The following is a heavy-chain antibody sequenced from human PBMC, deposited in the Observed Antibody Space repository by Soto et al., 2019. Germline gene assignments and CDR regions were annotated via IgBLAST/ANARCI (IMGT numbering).Heavy chain of an antibody. Sequence: SETLSLTCTVSGGSISSTSYYWGWIRQPLGKGLEWIGSIYYSGSTYYNPSLKSRVTISLDTSKNQFSLKLSSVTAADTAVYYCARQKGSGYSYGQPKVSYYYDGMDVWGQGTTVT. D-gene: IGHD5-18*01. CDR3: ARQKGSGYSYGQPKVSYYYDGMDV. J-gene: IGHJ6*02. CDR1: GGSISSTSYY. V-gene: IGHV4-39*01. CDR2: IYYSGST.